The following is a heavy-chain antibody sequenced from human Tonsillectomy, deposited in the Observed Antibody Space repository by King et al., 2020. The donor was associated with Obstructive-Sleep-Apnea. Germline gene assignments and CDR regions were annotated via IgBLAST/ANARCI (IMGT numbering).Heavy chain of an antibody. D-gene: IGHD4-17*01. Sequence: VQLVESGGGLVKPGGSLRLSCAASGFIFSTYNMHWVRQAPGKGLEWVSSIGGTTSYIYYADSVKGRFTISRDNAKNSLYLEMNNLRAEDTAIYYCTRPSVKDYGDFGNWGQGTLVTVSS. CDR2: IGGTTSYI. V-gene: IGHV3-21*01. CDR1: GFIFSTYN. CDR3: TRPSVKDYGDFGN. J-gene: IGHJ4*02.